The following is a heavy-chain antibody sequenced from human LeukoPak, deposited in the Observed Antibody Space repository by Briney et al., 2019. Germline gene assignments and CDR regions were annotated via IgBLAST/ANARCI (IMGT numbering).Heavy chain of an antibody. CDR2: INHSGST. CDR1: GGSLSGYY. D-gene: IGHD3-10*01. V-gene: IGHV4-34*01. J-gene: IGHJ4*02. CDR3: ARSRGRADDY. Sequence: SETLSLTCAVDGGSLSGYYWSWIRQPPGKGLEWIGEINHSGSTNYNPSLKGRVPISVDTSKNQFSLKLSSVTAADTAVYYCARSRGRADDYWGQGTLVTVSS.